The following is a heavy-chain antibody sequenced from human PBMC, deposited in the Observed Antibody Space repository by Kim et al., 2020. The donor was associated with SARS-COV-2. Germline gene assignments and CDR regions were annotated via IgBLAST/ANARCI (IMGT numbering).Heavy chain of an antibody. V-gene: IGHV3-23*01. J-gene: IGHJ4*02. CDR3: AKGSLHNSGWYWLY. D-gene: IGHD6-13*01. CDR1: GFTFNDFA. CDR2: ITGGGDNI. Sequence: GGSLRLSCAASGFTFNDFAMSWVRQAPGKGLEWVAMITGGGDNIEYLDSVKGRFTISRDNSRNTVYLQMNSLRAEDTALYYCAKGSLHNSGWYWLYWGQGSLVTVSS.